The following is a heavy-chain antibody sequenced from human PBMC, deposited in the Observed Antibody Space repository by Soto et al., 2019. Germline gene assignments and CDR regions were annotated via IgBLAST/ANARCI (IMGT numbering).Heavy chain of an antibody. Sequence: GASVKVSCNASGYTFTSYSMHWVRQAPGQRLEWMGWINAGNGNTKYSQKFQGRVTITRDTSASTAYMELSSLRSEDTAVYYCAREAGYYDSRWWLDPWGQGTLVTVSS. J-gene: IGHJ5*02. CDR3: AREAGYYDSRWWLDP. CDR1: GYTFTSYS. D-gene: IGHD3-22*01. V-gene: IGHV1-3*01. CDR2: INAGNGNT.